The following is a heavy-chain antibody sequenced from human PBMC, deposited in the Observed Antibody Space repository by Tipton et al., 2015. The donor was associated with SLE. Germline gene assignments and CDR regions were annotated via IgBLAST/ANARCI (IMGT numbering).Heavy chain of an antibody. J-gene: IGHJ4*02. V-gene: IGHV1-3*01. D-gene: IGHD3-3*01. CDR2: INAGNGNT. CDR1: GYTFTSYA. CDR3: ARATIFGFAAFGY. Sequence: QSGAEVKKPGVSVKVSCKASGYTFTSYAMHWVRQAPGQRLEWMGWINAGNGNTKYSQKFQGRVTITRDTSASTAYMELSSLRSEDTAVYYCARATIFGFAAFGYWGQGTLVTVSS.